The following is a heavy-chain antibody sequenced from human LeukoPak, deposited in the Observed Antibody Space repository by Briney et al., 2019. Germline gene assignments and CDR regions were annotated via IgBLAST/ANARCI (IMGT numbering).Heavy chain of an antibody. Sequence: GGSVRLSCAASGFIFSDGYMSWIRQAPGKGLEWVSYISYSGSSIFYADSVKGRFTISRDNAKNSLFLQMNSLRAEDTAVYYCARARGAGPGAHFDYWGQGTLVTVSS. CDR1: GFIFSDGY. D-gene: IGHD3-10*01. CDR3: ARARGAGPGAHFDY. J-gene: IGHJ4*02. CDR2: ISYSGSSI. V-gene: IGHV3-11*01.